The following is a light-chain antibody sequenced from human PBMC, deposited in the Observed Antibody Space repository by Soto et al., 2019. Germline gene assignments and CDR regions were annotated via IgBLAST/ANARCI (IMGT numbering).Light chain of an antibody. CDR1: QSVSSSF. CDR2: AAS. J-gene: IGKJ4*01. V-gene: IGKV3-20*01. Sequence: LTLSAGTVSLYPKERATLSCRASQSVSSSFLAWYQQKPGQAPRLLIYAASRRATGIPDRFSGSGSGTDFTLTISRLVPEDFAVYYCQPYGSSPPLSFGGGTMVDI. CDR3: QPYGSSPPLS.